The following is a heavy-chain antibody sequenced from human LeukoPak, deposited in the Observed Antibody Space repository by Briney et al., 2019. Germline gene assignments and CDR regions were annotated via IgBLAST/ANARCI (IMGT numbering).Heavy chain of an antibody. CDR3: ARDLFSFSLYGGNSDYFDY. J-gene: IGHJ4*02. V-gene: IGHV3-74*03. D-gene: IGHD4-23*01. CDR2: IYSDGSRA. Sequence: GGSLRLSCAGSGFTLSNYWMHWVRQGPGKGLAWVSRIYSDGSRATYAGSVKGRFTISGDNAKNTLYLQMNSLRAEDTAVYYCARDLFSFSLYGGNSDYFDYWGQGTLVTVSS. CDR1: GFTLSNYW.